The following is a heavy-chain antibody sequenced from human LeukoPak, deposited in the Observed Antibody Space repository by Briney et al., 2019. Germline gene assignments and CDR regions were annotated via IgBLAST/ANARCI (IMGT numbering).Heavy chain of an antibody. D-gene: IGHD6-6*01. Sequence: GGSLRLSCAASGFTFSDYYMSWIRQAPGKGPEWVSYISSSGSTIYYADSVKGRFTISRDNAKNSLYLQMNSLRAEDTAVYYCARDELSIAGDAFDIWGQGTMVTVSS. V-gene: IGHV3-11*04. CDR3: ARDELSIAGDAFDI. CDR2: ISSSGSTI. J-gene: IGHJ3*02. CDR1: GFTFSDYY.